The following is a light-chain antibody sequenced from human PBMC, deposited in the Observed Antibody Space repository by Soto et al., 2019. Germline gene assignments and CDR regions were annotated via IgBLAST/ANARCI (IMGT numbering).Light chain of an antibody. CDR3: QQYHNWPIT. J-gene: IGKJ5*01. Sequence: EIVMTQSPATLSVSPGESATLSCRASQSVSSNLAWHQQKPGQAPRILMYDASTRATGISARFSGSGSGTEFTRTISSLQSEDFAVYYCQQYHNWPITLGQGTRLEI. V-gene: IGKV3-15*01. CDR1: QSVSSN. CDR2: DAS.